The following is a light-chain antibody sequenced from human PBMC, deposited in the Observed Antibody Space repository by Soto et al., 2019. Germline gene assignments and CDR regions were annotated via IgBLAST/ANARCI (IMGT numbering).Light chain of an antibody. CDR1: WSVRSSY. Sequence: ILLTHSPGTLSSSPGERATLSCRACWSVRSSYLAWYQQKPGKAPRPLIYGASSRAIGIPDRFSGSGSGTDFTLTISRLELEVFAVYYCQQYGSSPWTFGPGTKVE. J-gene: IGKJ1*01. V-gene: IGKV3-20*01. CDR2: GAS. CDR3: QQYGSSPWT.